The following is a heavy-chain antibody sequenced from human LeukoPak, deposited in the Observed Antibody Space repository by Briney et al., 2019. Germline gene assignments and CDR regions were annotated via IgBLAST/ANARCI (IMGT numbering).Heavy chain of an antibody. J-gene: IGHJ4*02. Sequence: GGSLRLSCAASGFTFSSYSMDWVRQAPGKGLEWVSSISSSSSYIYYADSVKGRFTISRDNAKNSLYLQMNSLRAEDTAVYYCARVGQQLFDYWGQGTLVTVSS. CDR3: ARVGQQLFDY. V-gene: IGHV3-21*01. CDR2: ISSSSSYI. D-gene: IGHD6-13*01. CDR1: GFTFSSYS.